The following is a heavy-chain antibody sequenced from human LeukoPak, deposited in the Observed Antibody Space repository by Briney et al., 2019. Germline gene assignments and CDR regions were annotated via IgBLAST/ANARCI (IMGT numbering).Heavy chain of an antibody. D-gene: IGHD5-12*01. CDR2: IRDDGTNT. J-gene: IGHJ4*02. CDR1: GFSFTTYG. CDR3: AKNRWGSVATPDS. Sequence: GGSLRLSCSASGFSFTTYGMHWVRQAPGKGLEWATFIRDDGTNTYADSVNGRFTISRDNTKNTVDLEMNRLRTEDRPLYYCAKNRWGSVATPDSWGQGALVTVSS. V-gene: IGHV3-30*02.